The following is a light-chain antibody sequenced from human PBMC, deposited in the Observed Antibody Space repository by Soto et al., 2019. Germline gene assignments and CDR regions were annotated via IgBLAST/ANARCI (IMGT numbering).Light chain of an antibody. Sequence: DIVMTQSPDSLAESLGERATINCKSSQSVLSSSKHKNYLVWYQQKPGLPPKVLIYWASTRESGVPDRFSGSGSGTDFTLTISSLQAEDVAVYYCQQYYSSPWTFGQGTKVEIK. CDR3: QQYYSSPWT. CDR1: QSVLSSSKHKNY. V-gene: IGKV4-1*01. CDR2: WAS. J-gene: IGKJ1*01.